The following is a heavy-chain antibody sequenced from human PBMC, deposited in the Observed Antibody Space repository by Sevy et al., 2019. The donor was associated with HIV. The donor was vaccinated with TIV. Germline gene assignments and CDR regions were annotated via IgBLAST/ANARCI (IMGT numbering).Heavy chain of an antibody. Sequence: GGSLRLSCAASGFTFSTYGMHWVRQAPGKGLEWLAVIWFDGSNEYYADSVKGRFTISRHNPRKSLYLQMNSLSAEDTAVYYCARLFYGSADYWGQGTLVTVSS. J-gene: IGHJ4*02. CDR3: ARLFYGSADY. V-gene: IGHV3-33*01. D-gene: IGHD3-10*01. CDR1: GFTFSTYG. CDR2: IWFDGSNE.